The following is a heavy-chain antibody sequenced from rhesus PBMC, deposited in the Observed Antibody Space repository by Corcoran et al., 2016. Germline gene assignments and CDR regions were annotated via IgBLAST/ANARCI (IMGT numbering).Heavy chain of an antibody. CDR2: ISQPSGSNT. D-gene: IGHD6-25*01. CDR3: ARRGSGSLPSY. CDR1: GFTFRDYC. J-gene: IGHJ4*01. V-gene: IGHV3-37*01. Sequence: EVQLVESGGGLVPPGGSLRLSGVASGFTFRDYCVAWDRQVTGKGLEWVSRISQPSGSNTYYLDPVKGRFTISRDNAKNTLYLQMNSLRAEDTAVYYCARRGSGSLPSYWGQGVLVTVSS.